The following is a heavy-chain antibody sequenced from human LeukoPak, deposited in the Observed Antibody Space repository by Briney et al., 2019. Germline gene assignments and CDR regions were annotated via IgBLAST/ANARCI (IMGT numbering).Heavy chain of an antibody. Sequence: PGRSLRLSCAASGFTFSSFGMHWVRQAPGKGLEWVAVISYDGNNKDYADSVKGRVTISRDNAKNSLYLQMNSLRDEDTAVYYCARTDYGDYGMDVWGQGTTVTVSS. J-gene: IGHJ6*02. CDR2: ISYDGNNK. D-gene: IGHD4-17*01. V-gene: IGHV3-30*03. CDR3: ARTDYGDYGMDV. CDR1: GFTFSSFG.